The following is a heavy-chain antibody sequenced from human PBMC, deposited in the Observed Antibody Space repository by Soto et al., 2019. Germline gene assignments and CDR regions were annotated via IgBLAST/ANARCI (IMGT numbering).Heavy chain of an antibody. CDR2: LYYGRSA. J-gene: IGHJ2*01. D-gene: IGHD6-19*01. Sequence: SETLSLTCAVSGDSISSYYCMWIRQPPGKGLESIGYLYYGRSANYNPSLKSRVTLSVDTSTNQCSLTLSSMTAADTAIYYCAKSAYISGWYFDLWGRGTLVTVSS. V-gene: IGHV4-59*01. CDR1: GDSISSYY. CDR3: AKSAYISGWYFDL.